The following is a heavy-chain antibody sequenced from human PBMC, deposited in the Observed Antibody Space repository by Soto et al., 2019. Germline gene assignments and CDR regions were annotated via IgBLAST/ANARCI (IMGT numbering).Heavy chain of an antibody. CDR3: AKFKNSFYYGLDV. J-gene: IGHJ6*02. CDR2: TNQSGGT. Sequence: TSETLSLTCGVYGGSFSGYYWSWVRQPPGKGLEWIGATNQSGGTNYNPSLKSRVTISVDTSKNQFSLSLSSVTAADTAIYYCAKFKNSFYYGLDVWGPGTAVTVSS. CDR1: GGSFSGYY. V-gene: IGHV4-34*01.